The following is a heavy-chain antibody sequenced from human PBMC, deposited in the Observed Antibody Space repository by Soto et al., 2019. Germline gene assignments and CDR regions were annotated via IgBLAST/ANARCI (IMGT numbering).Heavy chain of an antibody. J-gene: IGHJ6*02. V-gene: IGHV1-69*13. CDR3: ARLVVPAASRDV. CDR2: IIPIFGTA. Sequence: ASVKVSCKASGGTFSSYAISWVRQAPGQGLEWMGGIIPIFGTANYAQKFQGRVTITADESTSTAYMELSSLRSEDTAVYYCARLVVPAASRDVRGQGTTVTVSS. D-gene: IGHD2-2*01. CDR1: GGTFSSYA.